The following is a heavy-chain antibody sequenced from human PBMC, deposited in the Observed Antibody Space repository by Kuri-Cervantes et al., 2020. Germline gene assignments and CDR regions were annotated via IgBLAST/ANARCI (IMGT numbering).Heavy chain of an antibody. J-gene: IGHJ4*02. Sequence: GGSLRLSCAASGFTFSDHYMDWVRQAPGKGLEWVGRIRKKVNSYTTEYAASVRGRFTISRDDSKNSLYLQMDSLRTEDTAVYYCVRTANGNYPDYWGQGTLVTVS. V-gene: IGHV3-72*01. CDR1: GFTFSDHY. CDR2: IRKKVNSYTT. CDR3: VRTANGNYPDY. D-gene: IGHD2-8*01.